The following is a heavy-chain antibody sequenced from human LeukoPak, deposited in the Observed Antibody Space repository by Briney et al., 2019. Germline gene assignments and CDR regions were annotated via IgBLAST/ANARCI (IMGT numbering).Heavy chain of an antibody. Sequence: ASVKVSCKASGYTFTGYYMHWVRQAPGQGLEWMGWINPNSGGTNYAQKFQGRVTMTRDTSISTAYMELSGLRSDDTAVYYCASLAVGIAAAGTNYYYYGMDVWGQGTTVTVSS. V-gene: IGHV1-2*02. CDR1: GYTFTGYY. D-gene: IGHD6-13*01. CDR2: INPNSGGT. J-gene: IGHJ6*02. CDR3: ASLAVGIAAAGTNYYYYGMDV.